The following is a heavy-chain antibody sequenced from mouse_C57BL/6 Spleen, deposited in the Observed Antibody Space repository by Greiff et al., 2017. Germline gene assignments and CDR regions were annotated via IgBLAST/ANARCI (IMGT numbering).Heavy chain of an antibody. Sequence: EVQLVESGPSLVKPSQSLSLTCSVTGYSITSGYYWNWIRQFPGNKLEWMGYISYDGSNNYNPSLKNRIPITRDTSKNQFFLKLNSVTTEDTATYCCAREGSSGLYYFDYWGQGTTLTVSS. CDR2: ISYDGSN. V-gene: IGHV3-6*01. CDR3: AREGSSGLYYFDY. CDR1: GYSITSGYY. J-gene: IGHJ2*01. D-gene: IGHD3-2*02.